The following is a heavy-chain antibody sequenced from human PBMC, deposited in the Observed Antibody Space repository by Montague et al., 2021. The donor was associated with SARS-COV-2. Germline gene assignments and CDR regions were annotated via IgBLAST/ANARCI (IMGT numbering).Heavy chain of an antibody. CDR1: GYSISSGYY. V-gene: IGHV4-38-2*01. CDR3: ARWYYGSGSYPH. CDR2: IYHSGGT. D-gene: IGHD3-10*01. J-gene: IGHJ4*02. Sequence: SETRSLTCSVSGYSISSGYYWGWIRQPPGKGLEWIGNIYHSGGTYYSPSLKSRVTVSVDTFKNQFSLRLCSVTAADTAVYYCARWYYGSGSYPHWGQGTLVTVSS.